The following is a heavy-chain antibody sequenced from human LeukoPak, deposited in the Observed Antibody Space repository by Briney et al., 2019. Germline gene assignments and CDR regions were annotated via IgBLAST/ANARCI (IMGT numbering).Heavy chain of an antibody. CDR2: ISGSGGST. CDR1: GFTFSSYA. V-gene: IGHV3-23*01. D-gene: IGHD3-3*01. CDR3: AKCYDFWSGYLWY. Sequence: GGSLRLSCAASGFTFSSYAMSWVRQAPGKGLEWVSAISGSGGSTYYAGSVKGRFTISRDNPKNTLYLQMNSLRAEDTAVYYCAKCYDFWSGYLWYWGQGTLVTVSS. J-gene: IGHJ4*02.